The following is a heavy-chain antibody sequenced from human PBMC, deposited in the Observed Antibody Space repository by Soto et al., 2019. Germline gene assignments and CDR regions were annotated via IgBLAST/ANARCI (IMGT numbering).Heavy chain of an antibody. D-gene: IGHD2-2*02. V-gene: IGHV3-23*01. J-gene: IGHJ4*02. Sequence: EMHLLESGGGLVQPGGSLRLSCAASGFTFSTFAMNWVRRAQGRGFEWVAGMYGNGDGASYADSMKGRVTRTRDNSKNTLYLQMNSLRAEDTDVYYCVKDRIPDGRCNFDRWGQGTMVTVS. CDR1: GFTFSTFA. CDR2: MYGNGDGA. CDR3: VKDRIPDGRCNFDR.